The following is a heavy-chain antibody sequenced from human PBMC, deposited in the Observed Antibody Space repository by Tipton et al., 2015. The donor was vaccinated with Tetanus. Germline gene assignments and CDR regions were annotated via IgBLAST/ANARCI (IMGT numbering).Heavy chain of an antibody. CDR2: INHSGST. Sequence: LRLSCAVYGGSFSGYYWSWIRQPPGKGLEWIGEINHSGSTNYNPSLKSRVTISVDTSKNQFSLKLSSVTAADTAVYYCARGKWLVGIIDYWGQGTLVTVSS. CDR3: ARGKWLVGIIDY. D-gene: IGHD6-19*01. J-gene: IGHJ4*02. CDR1: GGSFSGYY. V-gene: IGHV4-34*01.